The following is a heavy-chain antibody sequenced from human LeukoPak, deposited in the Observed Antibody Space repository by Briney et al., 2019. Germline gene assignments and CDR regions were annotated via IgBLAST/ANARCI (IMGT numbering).Heavy chain of an antibody. V-gene: IGHV4-34*01. J-gene: IGHJ6*03. Sequence: SETLSLTCAIYGGSFSGHYWSWIRQPPGKGLEWIGEINHSGSTNYNPSLKSRVTISVDTSKNQFSLKLTSVTAADTAVYYCARSFTCPGAWSGYCQYSYYYLDVWGKGTTVTVSS. CDR3: ARSFTCPGAWSGYCQYSYYYLDV. CDR2: INHSGST. D-gene: IGHD3-3*01. CDR1: GGSFSGHY.